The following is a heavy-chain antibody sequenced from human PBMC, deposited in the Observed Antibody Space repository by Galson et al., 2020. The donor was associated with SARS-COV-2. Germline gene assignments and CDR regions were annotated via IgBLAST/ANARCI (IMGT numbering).Heavy chain of an antibody. CDR1: GFTFSSYA. CDR3: ARGGWDYMDV. Sequence: GGSLRLSCAASGFTFSSYAMHWVRQAPGKGLEWVAVISYDGSNKYYADSVKGRFTISRDNSKNTLYLQMNSLRAEDTAVYYCARGGWDYMDVWGKGTTVTVSS. J-gene: IGHJ6*03. CDR2: ISYDGSNK. D-gene: IGHD1-26*01. V-gene: IGHV3-30*04.